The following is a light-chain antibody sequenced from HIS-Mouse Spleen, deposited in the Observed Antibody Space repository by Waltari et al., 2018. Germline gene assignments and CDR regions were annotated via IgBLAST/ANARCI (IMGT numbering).Light chain of an antibody. J-gene: IGLJ1*01. CDR1: SSDVGGYNY. CDR3: SSYAGSYTYYV. Sequence: QSALTQPRSVSGSPGQSVTISCTGTSSDVGGYNYVSWYQQHPGKAPKLIVYDFIKRPSGVPDRFSGSKSGNTASLTISELQAEDEADYYCSSYAGSYTYYVFGTGTKVTVL. CDR2: DFI. V-gene: IGLV2-11*01.